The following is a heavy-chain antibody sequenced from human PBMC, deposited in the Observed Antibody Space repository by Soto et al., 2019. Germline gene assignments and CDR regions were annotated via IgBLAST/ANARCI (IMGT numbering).Heavy chain of an antibody. CDR2: IYHSGST. CDR3: ASIAAARTSIDY. J-gene: IGHJ4*02. V-gene: IGHV4-4*02. CDR1: GGSISSSNW. D-gene: IGHD6-13*01. Sequence: QVQLQESGPGLVKPSGTLSLTCAVSGGSISSSNWWSWVRQPPGKGLEWIGEIYHSGSTNYNPSLKRRVTISVAKSKNQSSRQLSSLTAADTAVYYCASIAAARTSIDYWGQGTLVTVSS.